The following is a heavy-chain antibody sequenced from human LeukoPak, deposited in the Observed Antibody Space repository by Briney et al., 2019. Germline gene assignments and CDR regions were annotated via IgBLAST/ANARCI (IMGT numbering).Heavy chain of an antibody. V-gene: IGHV4-39*07. D-gene: IGHD3-22*01. J-gene: IGHJ3*02. CDR1: DGSISSATYY. Sequence: SETLSLTCTVSDGSISSATYYWAWIRQPPNKGLDWIGSFFYTGSTYYSPSLKSRVTISVDTSENQLSLKLSSVTAADTAVYYCARDRNYDSSGYLSPPDAFDIWGQGTMVTVSS. CDR2: FFYTGST. CDR3: ARDRNYDSSGYLSPPDAFDI.